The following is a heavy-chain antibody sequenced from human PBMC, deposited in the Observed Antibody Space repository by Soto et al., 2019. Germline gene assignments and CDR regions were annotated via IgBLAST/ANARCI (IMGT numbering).Heavy chain of an antibody. CDR3: ASAVAVPADFDY. CDR1: GYTFTGYA. V-gene: IGHV1-3*05. D-gene: IGHD6-19*01. Sequence: QVQLVQSGAEEKKPGASVKVSCKASGYTFTGYAMHWVRQAPGQRLEWMGWINAGNGNTKYSQKFQGRVTITRDTSASTAYMDLSNLRTEDTAVYYCASAVAVPADFDYWGQGTLVTVSS. J-gene: IGHJ4*02. CDR2: INAGNGNT.